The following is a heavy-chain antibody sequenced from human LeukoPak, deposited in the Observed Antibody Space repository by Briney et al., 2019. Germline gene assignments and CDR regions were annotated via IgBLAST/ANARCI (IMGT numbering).Heavy chain of an antibody. CDR3: ARGCGGSCYSD. CDR1: GGSISSYY. Sequence: SETLSLTCTVSGGSISSYYWSWIRQPPGKGLEWIGYIYYSGSTNYNPSLKSRVTMSVDTSKNQFSLKLSSVTAADTAVYYCARGCGGSCYSDWGQGTLVTVSS. J-gene: IGHJ4*02. D-gene: IGHD2-15*01. CDR2: IYYSGST. V-gene: IGHV4-59*01.